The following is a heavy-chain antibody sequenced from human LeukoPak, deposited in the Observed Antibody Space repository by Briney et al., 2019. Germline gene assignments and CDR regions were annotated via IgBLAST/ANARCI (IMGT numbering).Heavy chain of an antibody. D-gene: IGHD3-9*01. CDR2: IYYSGST. Sequence: PSETLSLTCTVSGGSVSSGSYYWSWIRQPPGKGLEWIGYIYYSGSTNYNPSLKSRVTISVDTSKNQFSLKLSSVTAADTAVYYCARAPTYYDILTGYYIWFDPWGREPWSPSPQ. J-gene: IGHJ5*02. V-gene: IGHV4-61*01. CDR1: GGSVSSGSYY. CDR3: ARAPTYYDILTGYYIWFDP.